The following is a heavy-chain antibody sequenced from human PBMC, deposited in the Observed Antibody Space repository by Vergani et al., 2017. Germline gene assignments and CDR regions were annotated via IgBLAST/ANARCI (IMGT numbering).Heavy chain of an antibody. CDR3: ARVEVGADDAFDI. CDR1: GGSISSSSYY. CDR2: IYYSGST. J-gene: IGHJ3*02. V-gene: IGHV4-39*07. D-gene: IGHD1-26*01. Sequence: QLQLQESGPGLVKPSETLSLTCTVSGGSISSSSYYWGWIRQPPGKGLEWIGSIYYSGSTYYNPSLKSLGTISVDTSKNQFSLKLSSVTAADTAVYYCARVEVGADDAFDIWGQGTMVTVSS.